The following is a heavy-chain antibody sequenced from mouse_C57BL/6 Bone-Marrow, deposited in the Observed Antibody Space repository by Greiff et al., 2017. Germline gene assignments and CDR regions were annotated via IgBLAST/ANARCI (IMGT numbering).Heavy chain of an antibody. CDR3: ANAMDY. Sequence: QVQLQQPGAELVRPGTSVKLSCKASGYTFTSYWMHWVKQRPGQGLEWIGVIDPSDSYTNYNQKFKGKATLTVDTSSSTAYMQLSSLTSEDSAVYYCANAMDYWGQGTSVTGSS. V-gene: IGHV1-59*01. J-gene: IGHJ4*01. CDR1: GYTFTSYW. CDR2: IDPSDSYT.